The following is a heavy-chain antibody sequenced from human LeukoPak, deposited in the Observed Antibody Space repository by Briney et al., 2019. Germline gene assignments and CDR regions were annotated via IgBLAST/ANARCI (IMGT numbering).Heavy chain of an antibody. J-gene: IGHJ4*02. CDR1: GGSISSSSYY. CDR2: IYYSGST. CDR3: ARLPIVATLGDY. Sequence: PSETLSLTCTVSGGSISSSSYYWGWIRQPPGKGLEWIGSIYYSGSTYYNPSLKSRVTISVDTSKNQFSLKLSSVTAADTAVYYCARLPIVATLGDYWGQGTLVTVSS. V-gene: IGHV4-39*01. D-gene: IGHD5-12*01.